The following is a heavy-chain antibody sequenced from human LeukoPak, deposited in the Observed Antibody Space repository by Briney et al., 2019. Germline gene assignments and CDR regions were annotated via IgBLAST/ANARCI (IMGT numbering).Heavy chain of an antibody. V-gene: IGHV3-33*01. CDR1: GFTFSSYG. CDR3: ARDLGVGATTFHLIDY. J-gene: IGHJ4*02. CDR2: IWYDGSKK. D-gene: IGHD1-26*01. Sequence: GGSLRLSCAASGFTFSSYGMHWVRQAPGKGLEWVAVIWYDGSKKYYADSVKGRFTISRDNSKNTLYLQMNSLRAEDTAVYYCARDLGVGATTFHLIDYWGQGTLVTVSS.